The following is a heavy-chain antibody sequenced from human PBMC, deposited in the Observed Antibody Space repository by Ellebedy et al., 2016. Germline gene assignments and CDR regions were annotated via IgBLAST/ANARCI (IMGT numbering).Heavy chain of an antibody. Sequence: SETLSLTCAVYGGSFSGYYWSWIRQPPGKGLEWIGEINHSGSTNYNPYLKSRVTISVDTSKNQLPLKLRSVTAADTAVYYCARLPYYDFWSGYYRNDYWGQGTLVTVSS. CDR2: INHSGST. CDR1: GGSFSGYY. D-gene: IGHD3-3*01. J-gene: IGHJ4*02. CDR3: ARLPYYDFWSGYYRNDY. V-gene: IGHV4-34*01.